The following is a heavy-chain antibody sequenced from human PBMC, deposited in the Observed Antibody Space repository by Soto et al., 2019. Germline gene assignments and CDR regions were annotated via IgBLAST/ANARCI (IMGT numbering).Heavy chain of an antibody. D-gene: IGHD3-3*01. J-gene: IGHJ4*02. Sequence: ASVKVSCKASGYTFTNYALHWVRQAPGQRLEWMGWINAGNGNTKYSQNFQDRITITRDTSASTAYMELSSLGSEDTAVYYCARAPETPTIFGVVRPYFFNHWGQGTLVTVSS. CDR1: GYTFTNYA. V-gene: IGHV1-3*01. CDR2: INAGNGNT. CDR3: ARAPETPTIFGVVRPYFFNH.